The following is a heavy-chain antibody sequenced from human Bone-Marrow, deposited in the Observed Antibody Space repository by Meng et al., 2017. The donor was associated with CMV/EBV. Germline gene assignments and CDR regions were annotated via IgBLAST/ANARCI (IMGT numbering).Heavy chain of an antibody. J-gene: IGHJ6*02. D-gene: IGHD3-3*01. Sequence: LSLTCAASGFTFSSYSMNWVRQAPGKGLEWVSSISSSSSYIYYADSVKGRFTISRDNAKNSLYLQMNSLRAEDTAVYYCARVARLRFLEWLPPVSSRYYYYGMDVWGQGTTVAVSS. CDR2: ISSSSSYI. CDR1: GFTFSSYS. V-gene: IGHV3-21*01. CDR3: ARVARLRFLEWLPPVSSRYYYYGMDV.